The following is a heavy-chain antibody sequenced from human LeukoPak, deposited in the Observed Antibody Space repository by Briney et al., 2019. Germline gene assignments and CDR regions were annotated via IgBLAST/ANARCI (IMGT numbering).Heavy chain of an antibody. CDR3: ARLRPFDWANAFDI. D-gene: IGHD3-9*01. CDR2: IYYSGST. CDR1: GGSISSRSYY. Sequence: SETLSLTCTVSGGSISSRSYYWGWIRQPPGKGLEWIGSIYYSGSTYYNPALKSRVTISVDTSKNQFSLKLSSLTAADTAVYYCARLRPFDWANAFDIWGQGTMATVSS. J-gene: IGHJ3*02. V-gene: IGHV4-39*01.